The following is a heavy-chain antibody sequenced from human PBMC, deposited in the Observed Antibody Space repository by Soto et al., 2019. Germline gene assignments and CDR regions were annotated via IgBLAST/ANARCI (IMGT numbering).Heavy chain of an antibody. CDR2: ISSNGGST. J-gene: IGHJ6*02. V-gene: IGHV3-64*01. Sequence: GGSLRLSCAASGFTFSSYAMHWVRQAPGKGLEYVSAISSNGGSTYYANSVKGRFTISRDNSKNTLYLQMGSLRAEDMAVYYCARVKRSRFPNGMDVWGQGTTVTVSS. CDR3: ARVKRSRFPNGMDV. D-gene: IGHD3-3*01. CDR1: GFTFSSYA.